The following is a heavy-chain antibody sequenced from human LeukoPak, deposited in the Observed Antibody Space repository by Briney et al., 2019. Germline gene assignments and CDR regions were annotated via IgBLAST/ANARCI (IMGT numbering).Heavy chain of an antibody. Sequence: KPSETLSLTCTVSGASISSHYWTWIRQPPGKGLEWIGYIYYSGSTNYNPSLKSRVTISADTSKNQFSLRLSSVTAADTAVYYCARGPSFSGCVNYWGQGTLVTVSS. V-gene: IGHV4-59*11. CDR3: ARGPSFSGCVNY. CDR1: GASISSHY. D-gene: IGHD6-19*01. J-gene: IGHJ4*02. CDR2: IYYSGST.